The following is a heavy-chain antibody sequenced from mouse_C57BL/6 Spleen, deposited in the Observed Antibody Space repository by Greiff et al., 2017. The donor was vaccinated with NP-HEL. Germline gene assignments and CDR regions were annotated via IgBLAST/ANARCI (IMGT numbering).Heavy chain of an antibody. J-gene: IGHJ2*01. Sequence: VKLVESGAELVMPGASVKLSCKASGYTFTSYWMHWVKQRPGQGLEWIGEIDPSDSYTNYNQKFKGKSTLTVDKSSSTAYMQLSSLTSEDSAVYYCARYGYFDYWGQGTTLTVSS. CDR2: IDPSDSYT. CDR1: GYTFTSYW. CDR3: ARYGYFDY. D-gene: IGHD1-1*02. V-gene: IGHV1-69*01.